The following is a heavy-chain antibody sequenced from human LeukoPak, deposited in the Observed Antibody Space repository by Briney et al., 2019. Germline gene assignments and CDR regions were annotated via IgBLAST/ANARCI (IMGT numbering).Heavy chain of an antibody. CDR2: MNPNNGNA. D-gene: IGHD6-19*01. V-gene: IGHV1-8*01. CDR1: GYTFTNYD. Sequence: VASVKVSCKASGYTFTNYDINWVRQAAGQGLEWLGWMNPNNGNAGYAQKFQGRVTMTRSTCISTAYMELSSLTSEDTAGYYCASALSGCVLCFDYWGQGTMVTVSS. J-gene: IGHJ4*02. CDR3: ASALSGCVLCFDY.